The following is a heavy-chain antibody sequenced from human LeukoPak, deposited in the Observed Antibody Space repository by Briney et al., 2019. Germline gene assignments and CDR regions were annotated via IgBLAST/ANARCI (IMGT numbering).Heavy chain of an antibody. D-gene: IGHD4-17*01. V-gene: IGHV1-8*01. CDR3: ARDLFPPFEVTTGPQSFDY. J-gene: IGHJ4*02. CDR1: GYTFTSYD. CDR2: MNPNSGNT. Sequence: GASVKVSCKASGYTFTSYDINWVRQATGQGLEWMGWMNPNSGNTGYAQKFQGRVTMTRNTSISTAYMELSSLRSEDTAVYYCARDLFPPFEVTTGPQSFDYWGQGTLVTVSS.